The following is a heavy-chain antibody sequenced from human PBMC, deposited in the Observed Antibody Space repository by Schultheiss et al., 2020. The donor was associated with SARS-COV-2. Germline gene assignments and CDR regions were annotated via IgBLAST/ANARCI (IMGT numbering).Heavy chain of an antibody. V-gene: IGHV3-53*01. D-gene: IGHD6-19*01. Sequence: GGSLRLSCAASGFTVSSNYMSWVRQAPGKGLEWVSVIYSGGSTYYADSVKGRFTISRDNSKNTLYLQMNSLRAADTAVYYCAREYRAVAAADYWGQGTLVTVSS. J-gene: IGHJ4*02. CDR3: AREYRAVAAADY. CDR1: GFTVSSNY. CDR2: IYSGGST.